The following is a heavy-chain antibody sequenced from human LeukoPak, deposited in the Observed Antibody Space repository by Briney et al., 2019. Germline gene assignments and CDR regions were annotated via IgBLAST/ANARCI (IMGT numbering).Heavy chain of an antibody. J-gene: IGHJ5*02. CDR3: ARGRQQLRPSRANWFDP. Sequence: PSETLSLACAVYGGSFSGYYWSWIRQPPGKGLEWIGEINHSGSTNYNPSLKSRVTISVDTSKNQFSLKLSSVTAADTAVYYCARGRQQLRPSRANWFDPWGQGTLVTVSS. CDR1: GGSFSGYY. V-gene: IGHV4-34*01. CDR2: INHSGST. D-gene: IGHD6-13*01.